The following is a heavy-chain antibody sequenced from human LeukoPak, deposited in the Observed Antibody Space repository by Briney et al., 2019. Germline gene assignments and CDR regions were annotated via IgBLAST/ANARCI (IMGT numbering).Heavy chain of an antibody. J-gene: IGHJ4*02. CDR2: IIPIFGTA. CDR1: GGSFSSEA. Sequence: ASVKVSCKAFGGSFSSEAISWVRQAPGQGLEWMGGIIPIFGTANYAQKFQGRVTITTDESTSTAYMEVSRLRSEDTAVYYCGRKAGDCGANSCYSIDYWGQGTLVTVSS. V-gene: IGHV1-69*05. CDR3: GRKAGDCGANSCYSIDY. D-gene: IGHD2-15*01.